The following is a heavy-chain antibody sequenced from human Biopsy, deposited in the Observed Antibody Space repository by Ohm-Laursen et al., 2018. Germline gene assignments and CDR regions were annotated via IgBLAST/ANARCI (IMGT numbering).Heavy chain of an antibody. D-gene: IGHD2/OR15-2a*01. J-gene: IGHJ6*02. CDR2: ISNRGST. CDR1: GDSISSDY. V-gene: IGHV4-59*01. CDR3: ARATNSTGWPYYYFYGMDV. Sequence: SETLSLTCTVSGDSISSDYWSWIRQPPRKGLEWMGYISNRGSTNYNPSLRGRVTISVDTSKNQFSLRLNSVTAADTDVYYCARATNSTGWPYYYFYGMDVWGQGTTVTVSS.